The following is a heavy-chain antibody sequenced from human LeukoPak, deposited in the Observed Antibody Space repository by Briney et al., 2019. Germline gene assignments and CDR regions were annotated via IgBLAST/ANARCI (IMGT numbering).Heavy chain of an antibody. V-gene: IGHV4-34*01. CDR2: INHSGST. CDR1: GGSFSGYY. D-gene: IGHD7-27*01. Sequence: PSETLSLTCAVYGGSFSGYYWSWIRQPPGKGLEWIGEINHSGSTNYNPSLKSRVTMSVDTSKNQFSLKLSSVTAADTAVYYCARWDWGSYFDYWGQGTLVTVSS. CDR3: ARWDWGSYFDY. J-gene: IGHJ4*02.